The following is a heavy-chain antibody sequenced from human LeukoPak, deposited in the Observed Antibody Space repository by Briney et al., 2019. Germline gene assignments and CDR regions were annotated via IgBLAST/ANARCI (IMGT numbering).Heavy chain of an antibody. V-gene: IGHV3-48*01. CDR2: ISSSSSTI. J-gene: IGHJ4*02. D-gene: IGHD3-22*01. CDR3: ARRVVVMGLDY. Sequence: GGSLRLSCAASGFTFSSYSMNWVRQAPGKGLEWVSYISSSSSTIYYADPVKGRFTISRDNAKNSLYLQMNSLRAEDTAVYYCARRVVVMGLDYWGQGTLVTVSS. CDR1: GFTFSSYS.